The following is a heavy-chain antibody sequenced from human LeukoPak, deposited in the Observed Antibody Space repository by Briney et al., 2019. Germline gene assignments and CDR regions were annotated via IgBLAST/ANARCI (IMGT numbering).Heavy chain of an antibody. D-gene: IGHD3-22*01. J-gene: IGHJ4*02. CDR2: ISGSGGST. CDR1: GFTFSSYA. Sequence: PGGSLRLSCAASGFTFSSYAMSWVRQAPGKVLERVSAISGSGGSTYYADSVKGRFTISRDNSKNTLYLQMNSLRAEDTAVYYCAKAALYYYDSSGFDYWGQGTLVTVSS. CDR3: AKAALYYYDSSGFDY. V-gene: IGHV3-23*01.